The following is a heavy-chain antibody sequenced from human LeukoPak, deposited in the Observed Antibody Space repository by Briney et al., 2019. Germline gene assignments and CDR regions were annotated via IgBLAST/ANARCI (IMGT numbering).Heavy chain of an antibody. Sequence: PGGSLRLSCAASGFTFSTCDMNWVRQAPGKGLEWVSYISSSGSTKYYADSVKGRFTISRDNSKNTLYLQMNSLRAEDTAVYYCAKDPADCSSTSCYAGYFDYWGQGTLVTVSS. D-gene: IGHD2-2*01. CDR2: ISSSGSTK. CDR3: AKDPADCSSTSCYAGYFDY. V-gene: IGHV3-48*03. CDR1: GFTFSTCD. J-gene: IGHJ4*02.